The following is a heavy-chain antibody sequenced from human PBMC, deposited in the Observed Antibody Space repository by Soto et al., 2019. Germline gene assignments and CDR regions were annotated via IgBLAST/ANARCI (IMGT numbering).Heavy chain of an antibody. CDR3: AKVRPLRDCTSTSCLGAFDI. CDR1: AFTFRSYA. D-gene: IGHD2-2*01. Sequence: EEQLLESGGGLVRPGGSLRLSCADSAFTFRSYAMSCVRQAPGKGLEWVSAITASADTTYYADSVKGRFTISRDNSKNTLYLRMNSLRAEDTAVYYCAKVRPLRDCTSTSCLGAFDIWGQGTMVTVS. J-gene: IGHJ3*02. CDR2: ITASADTT. V-gene: IGHV3-23*01.